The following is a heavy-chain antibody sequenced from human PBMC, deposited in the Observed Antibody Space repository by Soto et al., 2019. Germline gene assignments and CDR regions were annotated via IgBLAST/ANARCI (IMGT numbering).Heavy chain of an antibody. CDR3: ARDLYSGSYYGVHAY. J-gene: IGHJ4*02. V-gene: IGHV3-48*02. Sequence: GGSLRLSCAASGFTFSSYSMNWVRQAPGKGLQWVSYISSSSSTIYYTDSVKGRFTISRDNAKNSLYLQMNSLRDEDTAVYYCARDLYSGSYYGVHAYWGQGTLVTVSS. CDR2: ISSSSSTI. D-gene: IGHD1-26*01. CDR1: GFTFSSYS.